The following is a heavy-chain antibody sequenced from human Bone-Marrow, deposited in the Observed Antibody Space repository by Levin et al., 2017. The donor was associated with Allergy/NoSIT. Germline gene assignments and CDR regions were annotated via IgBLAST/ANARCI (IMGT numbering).Heavy chain of an antibody. CDR2: ISSSGSTI. D-gene: IGHD4-11*01. J-gene: IGHJ6*03. Sequence: PGESLKISCAASGFTFSSYEMNWVRQAPGKGLEWVSYISSSGSTIYYADSVKGRFTISRDNAKNSLYLQMNSLRAEDTAVYYCARDRDNTVTTTTDYYYYDYMDVWGKGTTVTVSS. CDR3: ARDRDNTVTTTTDYYYYDYMDV. V-gene: IGHV3-48*03. CDR1: GFTFSSYE.